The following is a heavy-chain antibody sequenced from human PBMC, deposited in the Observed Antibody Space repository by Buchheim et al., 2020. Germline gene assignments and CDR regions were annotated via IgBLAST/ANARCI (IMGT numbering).Heavy chain of an antibody. Sequence: QVQLQESGPGLVKPSETLSLTCTVSGGSISSYYWSWIRQPPGKGLEGIGYIYNSGSTNYNPSLKSRVTQYVDTAKNQVYLQLSSVTAADTAVYYCARSSSFDWYFDLWGRGTL. D-gene: IGHD6-13*01. CDR1: GGSISSYY. CDR3: ARSSSFDWYFDL. J-gene: IGHJ2*01. V-gene: IGHV4-59*01. CDR2: IYNSGST.